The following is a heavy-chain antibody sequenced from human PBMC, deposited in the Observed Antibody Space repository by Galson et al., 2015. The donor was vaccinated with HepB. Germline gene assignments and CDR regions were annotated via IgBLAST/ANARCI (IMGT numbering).Heavy chain of an antibody. D-gene: IGHD3-10*01. Sequence: SLRLSCAASGFTFSSYAMHWVRQAPGKGLEWVAVISYDGSNKYYADSVKGRFTISRDNSKNTLYLQMNSLRAEDTAVYYCARDNVRMVRAVAFDIWGQGTTVTVSS. J-gene: IGHJ3*02. CDR2: ISYDGSNK. CDR3: ARDNVRMVRAVAFDI. V-gene: IGHV3-30*04. CDR1: GFTFSSYA.